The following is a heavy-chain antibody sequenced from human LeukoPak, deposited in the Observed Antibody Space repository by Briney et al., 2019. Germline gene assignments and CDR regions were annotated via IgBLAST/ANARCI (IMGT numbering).Heavy chain of an antibody. V-gene: IGHV3-53*01. CDR1: GFTVSSNY. Sequence: QPGGSLRLSCAASGFTVSSNYMSWVRQAPGKGLEWVSVIYSGGSTYYADSVKGRFTISRDNSKNTLYLQMNSLRAEDTAVYYCARGAGYSSGWSHFDYWGQGTLVTVSS. D-gene: IGHD6-19*01. CDR2: IYSGGST. J-gene: IGHJ4*02. CDR3: ARGAGYSSGWSHFDY.